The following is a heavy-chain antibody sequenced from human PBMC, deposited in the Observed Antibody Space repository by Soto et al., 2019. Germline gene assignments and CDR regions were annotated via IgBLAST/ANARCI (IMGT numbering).Heavy chain of an antibody. D-gene: IGHD4-4*01. Sequence: GGSLRLSCAASGFTFSSYWMHWVRQAPGKGLVWVSRINSDGSSTTYADPVKGRFTISRDNAKNTLYLQMNSLRAEDTAVYYCAREGTVTTPVYYYYYMDVWGKGTTVTVSS. CDR2: INSDGSST. V-gene: IGHV3-74*01. CDR3: AREGTVTTPVYYYYYMDV. CDR1: GFTFSSYW. J-gene: IGHJ6*03.